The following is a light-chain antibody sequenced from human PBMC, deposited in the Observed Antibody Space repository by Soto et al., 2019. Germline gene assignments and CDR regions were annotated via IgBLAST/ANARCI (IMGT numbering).Light chain of an antibody. CDR1: SSDVGAHNF. Sequence: QPALAHPASVSGAPGQAITISCSGSSSDVGAHNFVSWYQHHPGKAPKLMIYEVSNRPSGVSNRFSGSKSGNTASLTISGLQAEDEADYYCNSYTSSNTYVFGRGTKVTVL. J-gene: IGLJ1*01. CDR3: NSYTSSNTYV. CDR2: EVS. V-gene: IGLV2-14*01.